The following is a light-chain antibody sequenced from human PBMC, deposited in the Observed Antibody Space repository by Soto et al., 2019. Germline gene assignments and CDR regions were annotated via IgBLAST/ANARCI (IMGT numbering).Light chain of an antibody. J-gene: IGKJ4*01. Sequence: DIQLTQSPSFLSASVGDRVTITCRASQGISSYLAWYQQKPGEAPKLLIYGASTLQSGVPSRFSGSGSGTDFTLTISSLQPEDFATYYCQQLNTYPLTFGGGTKVDIK. CDR3: QQLNTYPLT. CDR1: QGISSY. CDR2: GAS. V-gene: IGKV1-9*01.